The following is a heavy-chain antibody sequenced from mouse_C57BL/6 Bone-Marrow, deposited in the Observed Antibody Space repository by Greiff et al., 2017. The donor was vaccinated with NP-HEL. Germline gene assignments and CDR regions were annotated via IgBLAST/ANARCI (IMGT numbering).Heavy chain of an antibody. CDR1: GYTFTSYW. J-gene: IGHJ1*03. D-gene: IGHD1-1*01. CDR2: IHPNSGST. V-gene: IGHV1-64*01. CDR3: ARNATTVVDWYFDV. Sequence: VQLQQPGAELVKPGASVKLSCKASGYTFTSYWMHWGKQRPGQGLEWIGMIHPNSGSTNYNEKFKSKATLTVDKSSSTAYMQLSSLTSEDSAVYYCARNATTVVDWYFDVWGTGTTVTVSS.